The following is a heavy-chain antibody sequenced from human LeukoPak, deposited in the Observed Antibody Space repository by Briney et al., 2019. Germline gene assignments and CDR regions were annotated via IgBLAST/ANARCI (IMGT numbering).Heavy chain of an antibody. V-gene: IGHV1-46*01. CDR3: ARGLGDYYDTSDYYYAVPAH. D-gene: IGHD3-22*01. CDR1: GYTFTSYH. J-gene: IGHJ4*02. Sequence: ASVKVSCKASGYTFTSYHMHWVRQAPGQGLEWMGIINPTGGSATYAQKFQGRVAMTRDTSISTAYMELSSLRSEDTAVYYCARGLGDYYDTSDYYYAVPAHWGQGTLVTVSS. CDR2: INPTGGSA.